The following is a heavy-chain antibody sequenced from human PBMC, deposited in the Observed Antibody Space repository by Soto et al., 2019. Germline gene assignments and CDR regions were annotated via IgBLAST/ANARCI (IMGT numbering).Heavy chain of an antibody. CDR3: ARDVKYDFWSGYFDY. J-gene: IGHJ4*02. CDR2: IYYSGST. Sequence: SETLSLTCTVSGGSISSGGYYWSWIRQHPGKGLEWIGYIYYSGSTYYNPSLKSRVTISVDTSKNQFSLKLSSVTAADTAVYYCARDVKYDFWSGYFDYWGQGTLVTVSS. CDR1: GGSISSGGYY. D-gene: IGHD3-3*01. V-gene: IGHV4-31*03.